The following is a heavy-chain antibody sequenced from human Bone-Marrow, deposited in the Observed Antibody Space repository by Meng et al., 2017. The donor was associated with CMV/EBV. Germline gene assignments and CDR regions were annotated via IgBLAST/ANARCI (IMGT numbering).Heavy chain of an antibody. J-gene: IGHJ6*02. CDR2: IRSKAYGGTT. CDR1: GFTFGDYA. D-gene: IGHD3-3*01. CDR3: ARGGDFWSGHYYYYYGMDV. V-gene: IGHV3-49*04. Sequence: GGSLRLSCTASGFTFGDYAMSWVRQAPGKGLEWVGFIRSKAYGGTTEYAASVKGRFTISRDDSKSIAYLQMNSLKTEDTAVYYCARGGDFWSGHYYYYYGMDVWGQGTTVTVSS.